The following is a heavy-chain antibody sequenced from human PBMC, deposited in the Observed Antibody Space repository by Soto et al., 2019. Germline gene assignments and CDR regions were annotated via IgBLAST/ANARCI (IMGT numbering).Heavy chain of an antibody. CDR1: GGSFSGYN. V-gene: IGHV4-34*01. CDR3: ARGQSSVPDSRGIGYYGLDV. D-gene: IGHD3-16*01. Sequence: QVQRQQWGAEVLKPSETLSLTCVVNGGSFSGYNWSWIRQSPGKGLEWMGEINDSGRTDSNPSLERRVTISVDMSTNQISLNLNSVTAADSAVYHCARGQSSVPDSRGIGYYGLDVWGQGTTVTVSS. CDR2: INDSGRT. J-gene: IGHJ6*02.